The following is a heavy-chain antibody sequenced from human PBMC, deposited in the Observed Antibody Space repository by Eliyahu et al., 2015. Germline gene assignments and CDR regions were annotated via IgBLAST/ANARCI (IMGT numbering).Heavy chain of an antibody. CDR3: ARGEGGSSWAAGWFDP. J-gene: IGHJ5*02. CDR2: ISYEGTNA. V-gene: IGHV3-30*01. CDR1: GFXFSSYP. D-gene: IGHD6-25*01. Sequence: QAQXVESGGGVVQPGRSLRLSCTASGFXFSSYPMHWVRQAPGKALEXMAVISYEGTNAYYADSVRGRFIISRDNSKNALHLQMNSLTVDDAAIYYCARGEGGSSWAAGWFDPWGQGTPVSVS.